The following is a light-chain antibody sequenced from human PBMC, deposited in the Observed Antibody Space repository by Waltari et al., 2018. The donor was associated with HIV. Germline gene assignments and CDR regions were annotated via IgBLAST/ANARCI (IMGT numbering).Light chain of an antibody. CDR1: RTVYFNSNNQNY. CDR3: QQYYTIEST. CDR2: WAS. Sequence: IVLTQSPDSLPVSLGEKAPMHSRPSRTVYFNSNNQNYLAWYQQKPGQSPKVLIYWASTRASGVPGRFSGSGSGTDFNLTISSLQADDVAVYYCQQYYTIESTFGGGTKVEIK. V-gene: IGKV4-1*01. J-gene: IGKJ4*01.